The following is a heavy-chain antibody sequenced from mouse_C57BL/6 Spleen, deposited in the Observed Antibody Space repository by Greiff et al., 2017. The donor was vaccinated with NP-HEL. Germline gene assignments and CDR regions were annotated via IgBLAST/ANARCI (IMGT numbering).Heavy chain of an antibody. J-gene: IGHJ4*01. CDR1: GYTFTSYW. V-gene: IGHV1-55*01. CDR3: ASITTVVEEDAMDY. CDR2: IYPGSGST. Sequence: VQLQQPGAELVKPGASVKMSCKASGYTFTSYWITWVKQRPGPGLEWIGDIYPGSGSTNYNEKFKSKATLTVDTSSSTAYMQRSSLTSEDSAVYYCASITTVVEEDAMDYWGQGTSVTVSS. D-gene: IGHD1-1*01.